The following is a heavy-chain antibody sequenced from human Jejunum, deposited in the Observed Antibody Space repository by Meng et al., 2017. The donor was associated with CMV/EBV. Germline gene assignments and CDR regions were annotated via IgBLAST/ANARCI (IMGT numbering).Heavy chain of an antibody. CDR2: ISTSGINI. CDR3: SSPPVGG. V-gene: IGHV3-11*01. D-gene: IGHD3-16*01. J-gene: IGHJ4*02. Sequence: QVKLVESVGGLVKPGGSLRLSCAVSGFTFSDYQMSWIRQAPGKGLEWVSYISTSGINIYYADSVKGRFTISRDNTKNSLYLQMNSLRAEDTAIYYCSSPPVGGWGQGTLVTVSS. CDR1: GFTFSDYQ.